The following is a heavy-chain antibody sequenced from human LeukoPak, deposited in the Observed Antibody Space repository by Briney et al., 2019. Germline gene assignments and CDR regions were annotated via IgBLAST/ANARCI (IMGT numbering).Heavy chain of an antibody. J-gene: IGHJ5*02. CDR1: GGSISSYY. CDR2: IYYSGST. CDR3: ARDNSRIAAAGTFNWFDP. D-gene: IGHD6-13*01. V-gene: IGHV4-59*01. Sequence: ASETLSLTCTVSGGSISSYYWSWIRQPPGKGLEWIGYIYYSGSTNYNPSLKSRVTISVDTSKNQFSLKLSSATAADTAVYYCARDNSRIAAAGTFNWFDPWGQGTLVTVSS.